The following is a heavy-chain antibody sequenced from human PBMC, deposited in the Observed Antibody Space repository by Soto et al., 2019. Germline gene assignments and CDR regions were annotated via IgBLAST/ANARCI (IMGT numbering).Heavy chain of an antibody. Sequence: ASVKVSCKVSGYTLTELSMHWVRQAPGKGLEWMGGFDPEDGETIYAQKFQGRVTMTEDTSTDTAYMELSSLRSEDTAVYYCATSESYGSGRPRYNWFDPCGQGTLVTVSS. V-gene: IGHV1-24*01. D-gene: IGHD3-10*01. CDR3: ATSESYGSGRPRYNWFDP. CDR1: GYTLTELS. J-gene: IGHJ5*02. CDR2: FDPEDGET.